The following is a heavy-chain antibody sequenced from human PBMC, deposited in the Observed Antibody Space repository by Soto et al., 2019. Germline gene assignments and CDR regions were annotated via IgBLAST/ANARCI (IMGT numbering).Heavy chain of an antibody. CDR3: VSWVSAHFDY. CDR1: RLIFDSPYSDA. CDR2: ISSNGANT. Sequence: PWRSLRLAWVSSRLIFDSPYSDAMSWVRQSPGKGPEWVSTISSNGANTHYAGSVQGRFTISKDASRKTVHLHMNSLRADDTPTYFCVSWVSAHFDYWGQGTPVTVSS. V-gene: IGHV3-23*01. J-gene: IGHJ4*01. D-gene: IGHD2-8*01.